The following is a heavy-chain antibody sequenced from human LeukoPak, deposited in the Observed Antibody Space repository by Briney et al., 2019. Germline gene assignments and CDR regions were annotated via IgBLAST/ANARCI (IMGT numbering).Heavy chain of an antibody. CDR3: AIVDTAMFDY. D-gene: IGHD5-18*01. CDR2: IYYSGST. CDR1: GGSISSGGYY. V-gene: IGHV4-39*01. J-gene: IGHJ4*02. Sequence: SQTLSLTCTVSGGSISSGGYYWGWIRQPPGKGLEWIGSIYYSGSTYYNPSLKSRVTISVDTSKNQFSLKLSSVTAADTAVYYCAIVDTAMFDYWGQGTLVTVSS.